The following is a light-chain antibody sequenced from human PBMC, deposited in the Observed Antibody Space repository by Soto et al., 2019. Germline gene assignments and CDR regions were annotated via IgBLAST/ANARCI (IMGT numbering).Light chain of an antibody. Sequence: EIVLTQSPATLSLSPGERATLSCRASQSVSSYFAWYQQKPGQAPRLLIYDASNRATGIPARFSGSGSGTDFTLTISSLEHEDFAVYYCQQRSNWTLTFGQGTKVDIK. CDR1: QSVSSY. CDR3: QQRSNWTLT. J-gene: IGKJ1*01. V-gene: IGKV3-11*01. CDR2: DAS.